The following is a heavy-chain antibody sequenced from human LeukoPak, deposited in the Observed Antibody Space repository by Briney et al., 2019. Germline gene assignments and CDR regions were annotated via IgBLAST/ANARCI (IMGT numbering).Heavy chain of an antibody. D-gene: IGHD2-21*01. CDR3: AESISGRGDVLYI. Sequence: PSETLSLTCTVCMRFIGSIYWSCIRQPPGKGLEWIGYIYYTGSTDYNPSLKSPATISVDTSKNQFSLKLSSVTAADPAVYYCAESISGRGDVLYICGQGTMVTVSS. CDR1: MRFIGSIY. CDR2: IYYTGST. J-gene: IGHJ3*02. V-gene: IGHV4-59*01.